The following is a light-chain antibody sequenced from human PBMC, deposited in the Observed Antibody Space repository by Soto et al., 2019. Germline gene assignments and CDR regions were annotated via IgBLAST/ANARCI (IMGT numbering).Light chain of an antibody. CDR1: QSLLFTNGNTH. V-gene: IGKV2-28*01. CDR3: MQTLLLPHT. CDR2: LGT. Sequence: EIEMSQSPLSLPVTPGEPASISCRSSQSLLFTNGNTHLDWYLQKPGQSPQLLMYLGTNRASGVPDRVSGSGAGTDFTLKISRVEAEDVGIYYCMQTLLLPHTFGQGTKLEI. J-gene: IGKJ2*01.